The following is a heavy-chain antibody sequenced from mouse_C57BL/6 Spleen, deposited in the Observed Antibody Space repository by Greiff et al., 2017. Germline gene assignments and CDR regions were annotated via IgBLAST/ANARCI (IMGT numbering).Heavy chain of an antibody. Sequence: EVQLQQSGPELVKPGASVKIPCKASGYTFTDYNMDWVKQSHGKSLEWLGDINPNNGGTIYNQKFKGKATLTVDKSSSPAYMELRSLTSEDTAVYYCAPNYYGSSPFAYWGQGTLVTVSA. V-gene: IGHV1-18*01. D-gene: IGHD1-1*01. J-gene: IGHJ3*01. CDR3: APNYYGSSPFAY. CDR1: GYTFTDYN. CDR2: INPNNGGT.